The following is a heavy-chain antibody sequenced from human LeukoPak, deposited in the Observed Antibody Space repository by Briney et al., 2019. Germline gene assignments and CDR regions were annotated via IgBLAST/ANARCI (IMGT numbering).Heavy chain of an antibody. D-gene: IGHD3-16*01. CDR3: TRDPNYDYVWGSLLSDY. J-gene: IGHJ4*02. CDR1: GFTFGDYA. CDR2: IRSKAYGGTT. V-gene: IGHV3-49*04. Sequence: GGSLRLSCTASGFTFGDYAMSWVRQAPGKGLEWVGFIRSKAYGGTTEYAASVKGRFTISRDDSKSIAYLQMNSLKTEDTAVYYCTRDPNYDYVWGSLLSDYWGQGTLVTVSS.